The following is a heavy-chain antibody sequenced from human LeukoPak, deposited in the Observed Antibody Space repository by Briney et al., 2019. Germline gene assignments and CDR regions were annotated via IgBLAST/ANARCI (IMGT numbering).Heavy chain of an antibody. J-gene: IGHJ4*02. CDR3: ARGGGLILRYFDWLFAYYFDY. CDR2: ISSSSSYT. V-gene: IGHV3-11*06. Sequence: GGPLRLSCAASGFTFSDYYMSWIRQAPGKGLEWVSYISSSSSYTNYADSVKGRFTISRDNAKNSLYLQMNSLRAEDTAAYYCARGGGLILRYFDWLFAYYFDYWGQGTLVTVSS. D-gene: IGHD3-9*01. CDR1: GFTFSDYY.